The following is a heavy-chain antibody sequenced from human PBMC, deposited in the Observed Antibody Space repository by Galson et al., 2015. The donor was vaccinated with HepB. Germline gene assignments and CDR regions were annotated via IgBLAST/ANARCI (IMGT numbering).Heavy chain of an antibody. D-gene: IGHD5-18*01. V-gene: IGHV3-21*01. CDR2: ISSSSSYI. CDR3: ARPAGRTAMSAFDI. CDR1: GFTFSSYS. Sequence: SLRLSCAASGFTFSSYSMNWVRQAPGKGLEWVSSISSSSSYIYYADSVKGRFTISRDNAKNSLYLQMNSLRAEDTAVYYCARPAGRTAMSAFDIWGQGTMVTVSS. J-gene: IGHJ3*02.